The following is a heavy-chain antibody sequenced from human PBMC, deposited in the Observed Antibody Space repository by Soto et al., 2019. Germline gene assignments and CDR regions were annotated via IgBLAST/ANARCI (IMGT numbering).Heavy chain of an antibody. CDR3: AKDRLAGNFDY. V-gene: IGHV3-23*01. J-gene: IGHJ4*02. Sequence: GGSLRLSCAASGFTFNNYAMNWVRQAPGKGLEWVATISGTGGSTYYADSVKGRFTIYRENSKNTLYLQMNSLRVEDTAVYYCAKDRLAGNFDYWGQGTQVTVSS. CDR1: GFTFNNYA. CDR2: ISGTGGST.